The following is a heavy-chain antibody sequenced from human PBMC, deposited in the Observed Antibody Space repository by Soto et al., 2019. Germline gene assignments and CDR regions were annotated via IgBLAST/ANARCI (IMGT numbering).Heavy chain of an antibody. V-gene: IGHV1-18*01. CDR2: ISAYNGNT. D-gene: IGHD3-9*01. J-gene: IGHJ6*02. CDR1: GYTFTSYG. CDR3: AREVWDFRYFGGLLSGDSYYCGMDV. Sequence: QVQLVQSGAEVKKPGASVKVSCKASGYTFTSYGISWVRQAPGQGLEWMGWISAYNGNTNYAQKLQGRDTMTTDTCTSTAYVELRSLRSDDTAVYYCAREVWDFRYFGGLLSGDSYYCGMDVWGQGTTVTVSS.